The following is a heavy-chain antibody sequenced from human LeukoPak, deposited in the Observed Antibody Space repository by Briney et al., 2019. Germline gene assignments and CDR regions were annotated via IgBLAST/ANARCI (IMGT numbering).Heavy chain of an antibody. D-gene: IGHD4-17*01. CDR3: ARDMTTVTTGDY. J-gene: IGHJ4*02. CDR2: ISGSGGST. Sequence: GGSLRLSCAASGFTFSSYAMSWVRQAPGKGLEWVSAISGSGGSTYYADSVKGRFTISRDNSKNTLYLQLNSLRAEDTAVYYCARDMTTVTTGDYWGQGTLVTVSS. V-gene: IGHV3-23*01. CDR1: GFTFSSYA.